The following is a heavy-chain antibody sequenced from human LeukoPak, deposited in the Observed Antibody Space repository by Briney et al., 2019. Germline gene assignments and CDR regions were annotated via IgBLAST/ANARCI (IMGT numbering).Heavy chain of an antibody. CDR1: GFTFSGYY. J-gene: IGHJ5*02. CDR3: ARLGYCSSTSCPP. CDR2: INHSGST. Sequence: GSLRLSCAASGFTFSGYYWSWIRQPPGMGLEWIGEINHSGSTNYNPSLKSRVTISVDASKNQFSLKLSSVTAADTAVYYCARLGYCSSTSCPPWGQGTLVTVSS. D-gene: IGHD2-2*01. V-gene: IGHV4-34*01.